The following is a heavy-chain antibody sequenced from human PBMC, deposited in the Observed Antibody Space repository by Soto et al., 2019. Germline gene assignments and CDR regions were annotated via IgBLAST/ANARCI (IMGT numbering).Heavy chain of an antibody. CDR1: GYSISSGYY. CDR3: ARDLTTVTGYYGMAV. V-gene: IGHV4-38-2*02. Sequence: SETRSLTCAVSGYSISSGYYGGWIRQPPGKGLEWIGSIYHSGSTYYNPSLKSRVTISVDTSKNQFSLKLSSVTAADTAVYYCARDLTTVTGYYGMAVWGQGTTVSVS. CDR2: IYHSGST. J-gene: IGHJ6*02. D-gene: IGHD4-17*01.